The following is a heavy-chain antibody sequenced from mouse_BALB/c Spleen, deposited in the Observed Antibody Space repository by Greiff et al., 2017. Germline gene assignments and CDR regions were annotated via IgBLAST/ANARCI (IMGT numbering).Heavy chain of an antibody. J-gene: IGHJ4*01. D-gene: IGHD1-1*01. CDR1: GYAFTNYL. CDR3: ASAKNGSSSRAMDY. CDR2: INPGSGGT. Sequence: SGAELVRPGASVKVSCKASGYAFTNYLMEWVKQRPGQGLEWIGVINPGSGGTNYNEKFKGQATLTADKSSSTAYMQLSSLTSDDSAVYFCASAKNGSSSRAMDYWGQGTSVTVSS. V-gene: IGHV1-54*03.